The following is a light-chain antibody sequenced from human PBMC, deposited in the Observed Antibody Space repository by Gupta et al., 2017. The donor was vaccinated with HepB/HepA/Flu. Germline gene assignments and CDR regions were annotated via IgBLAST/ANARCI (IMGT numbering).Light chain of an antibody. V-gene: IGLV2-14*03. CDR2: DVI. CDR3: SSLTTKNTLL. CDR1: SSDIGAYNH. Sequence: QSALTQPASVSGSLGQSITISCTGTSSDIGAYNHVSWYQQHPGKAPKLMIYDVINRPSGVPNRFSGSKSGNTASLTISGLQAEYEADYYCSSLTTKNTLLFGGGTKLTVL. J-gene: IGLJ2*01.